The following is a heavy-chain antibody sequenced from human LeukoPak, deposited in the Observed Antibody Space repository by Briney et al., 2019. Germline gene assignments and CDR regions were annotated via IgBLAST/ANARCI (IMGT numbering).Heavy chain of an antibody. D-gene: IGHD2-2*01. CDR2: INGDGSWT. J-gene: IGHJ4*02. Sequence: GGSLRLSCAASGNYWMHWVRQAPGKGLVWVSHINGDGSWTTYADSVKGRFTISKDNAKDTVYLQMNNLRAEDTAVYYCVSFYETYWGRGTLVTVSS. V-gene: IGHV3-74*01. CDR1: GNYW. CDR3: VSFYETY.